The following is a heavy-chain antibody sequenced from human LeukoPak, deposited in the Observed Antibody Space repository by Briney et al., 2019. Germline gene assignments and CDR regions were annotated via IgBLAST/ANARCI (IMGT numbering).Heavy chain of an antibody. D-gene: IGHD5-12*01. V-gene: IGHV3-23*01. CDR1: RFTFNSYA. CDR3: ARNENSGWGYFDY. CDR2: IGGSNGIT. Sequence: GGSLRLSCAASRFTFNSYAMSWVRQAPGKGLEWVSVIGGSNGITFYVGSVKGRFTISRDNSKDTLYLRMNSLRAEDTAVYYCARNENSGWGYFDYWGQGTLVTVS. J-gene: IGHJ4*02.